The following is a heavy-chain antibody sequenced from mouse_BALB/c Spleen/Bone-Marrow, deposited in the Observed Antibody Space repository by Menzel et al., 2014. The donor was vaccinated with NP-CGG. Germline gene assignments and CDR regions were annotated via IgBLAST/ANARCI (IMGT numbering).Heavy chain of an antibody. CDR2: IYPGDGDT. Sequence: QVQLQQSGAELARPGASVKLSCKASGYTFTSYWMQWVKQRPGQGLGWIGAIYPGDGDTRYTQKFKGKATLTADKSSSTAYMQLSSLASEDSAVYYCARYYYAMDYWGQGTSVTVSS. J-gene: IGHJ4*01. V-gene: IGHV1-87*01. CDR3: ARYYYAMDY. CDR1: GYTFTSYW.